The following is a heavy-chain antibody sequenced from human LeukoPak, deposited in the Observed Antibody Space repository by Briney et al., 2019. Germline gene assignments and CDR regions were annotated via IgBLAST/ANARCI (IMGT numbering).Heavy chain of an antibody. Sequence: QIGGSMRLSCAASGLAFSAYKMHWVRQAPRKGLVWVSRISTDGYTTDYADFVQGRFTASRDNTKNTWSLEMNSLRAEDTAVYYCAKEGRSLQTYWGQGTLVTVSS. CDR3: AKEGRSLQTY. CDR2: ISTDGYTT. CDR1: GLAFSAYK. J-gene: IGHJ4*02. V-gene: IGHV3-74*01. D-gene: IGHD5-24*01.